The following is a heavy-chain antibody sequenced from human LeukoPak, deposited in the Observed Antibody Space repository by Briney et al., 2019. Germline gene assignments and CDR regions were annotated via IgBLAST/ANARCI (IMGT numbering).Heavy chain of an antibody. Sequence: PSETLSLTCTVSGGSISSYYWSWIRQPPGKGLEWIGYIYYSGSTNYNPSLKSRVTISVDTSKNQFSLKLSSVTAADTAVYYCARGRALSGYDWFMGLAFDIWGQGTMVTVSS. CDR1: GGSISSYY. V-gene: IGHV4-59*01. D-gene: IGHD5-12*01. J-gene: IGHJ3*02. CDR2: IYYSGST. CDR3: ARGRALSGYDWFMGLAFDI.